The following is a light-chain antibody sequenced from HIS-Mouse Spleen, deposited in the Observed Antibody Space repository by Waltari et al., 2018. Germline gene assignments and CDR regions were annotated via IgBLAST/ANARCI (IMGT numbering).Light chain of an antibody. CDR1: SSDVGGYNY. V-gene: IGLV2-11*01. Sequence: QSALTQPRSVSGSPGQSVPIPCTATSSDVGGYNYVSCYQQHPGKAPKLMIYDLRKRPSGVTDRFSGSKSGNTASLTISGLQAEDEADYYCCSYAGSYTWVFGGGTKLTVL. J-gene: IGLJ3*02. CDR3: CSYAGSYTWV. CDR2: DLR.